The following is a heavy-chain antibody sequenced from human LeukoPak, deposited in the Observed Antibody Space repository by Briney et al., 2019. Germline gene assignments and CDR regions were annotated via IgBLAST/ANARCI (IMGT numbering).Heavy chain of an antibody. CDR1: GFTFSSHE. J-gene: IGHJ2*01. CDR2: IGSSGTTI. CDR3: ARRFDI. V-gene: IGHV3-48*03. Sequence: GGSLRLSCAASGFTFSSHEMNWVRQAPGKGLEWVSYIGSSGTTIYYADSVKGRFTISRDNAKNSLYLQMNSLRVEDTATYYCARRFDIWGRGTLVTVSS.